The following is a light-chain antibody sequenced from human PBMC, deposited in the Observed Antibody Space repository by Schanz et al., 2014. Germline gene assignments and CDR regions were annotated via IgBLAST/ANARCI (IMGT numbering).Light chain of an antibody. J-gene: IGLJ3*02. Sequence: QSALTQPPSASGSPGQSVTISCSGTSSDVGAYNYVSWYQQHPGKAPKLMIYEVSKRPSGVPDRFSDSKSGTSASLAISGLRSEDEADYYCQSYDSSLSGWVFGGGTKLTVL. CDR2: EVS. CDR3: QSYDSSLSGWV. CDR1: SSDVGAYNY. V-gene: IGLV2-8*01.